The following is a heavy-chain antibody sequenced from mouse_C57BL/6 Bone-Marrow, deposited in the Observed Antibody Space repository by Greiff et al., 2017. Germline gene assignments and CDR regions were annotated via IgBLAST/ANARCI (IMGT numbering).Heavy chain of an antibody. J-gene: IGHJ2*01. CDR2: IHPNSGST. Sequence: QVQLQQPGAELVKPGASVKLSCKASGYTFTSYWMHWVKQRPGQGLEWIGMIHPNSGSTNYNEKFKSKATLTVDKSSSTAYLQRSSLTSEDSAVYYCARGRDAYFDYWGQGTTLTVSS. V-gene: IGHV1-64*01. CDR3: ARGRDAYFDY. CDR1: GYTFTSYW. D-gene: IGHD3-3*01.